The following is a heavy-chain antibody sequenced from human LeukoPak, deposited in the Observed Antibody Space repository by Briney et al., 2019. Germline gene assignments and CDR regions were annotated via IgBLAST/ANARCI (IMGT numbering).Heavy chain of an antibody. J-gene: IGHJ4*02. CDR3: ARARDCSGGSCYSDY. Sequence: GGSLRLSCAASGFTFSSYAMSWVRQAPGKGLEWVSVIYSGGSTYYADSVKGRFTISRDNSKNTLYLQMNSLRAEDTAVYYCARARDCSGGSCYSDYWGQGTLVTVSS. CDR2: IYSGGST. V-gene: IGHV3-66*01. CDR1: GFTFSSYA. D-gene: IGHD2-15*01.